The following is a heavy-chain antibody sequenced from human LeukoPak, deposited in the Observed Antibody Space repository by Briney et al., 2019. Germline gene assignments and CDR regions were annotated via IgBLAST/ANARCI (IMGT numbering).Heavy chain of an antibody. CDR2: ISGNGTYM. Sequence: PGGSLRLSCAASGFTFSSYSMNWVRQAPGKGLEWVSSISGNGTYMYYADSLKGRFTISRDNAKNSLYLQMNSLRAEDTAVYYCARVLDITGTIFDAFDIWGQGTMVTVSS. D-gene: IGHD1-20*01. V-gene: IGHV3-21*01. J-gene: IGHJ3*02. CDR1: GFTFSSYS. CDR3: ARVLDITGTIFDAFDI.